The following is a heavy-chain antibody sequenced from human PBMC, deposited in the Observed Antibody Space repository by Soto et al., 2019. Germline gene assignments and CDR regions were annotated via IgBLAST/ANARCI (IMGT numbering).Heavy chain of an antibody. Sequence: EVQLVESGGGLIQPGGSLRLSCAVSGFTVSNNYMSWVRQAPGKGLEGVSVIYSGGYTAYGDSVKGRFTISRENSKNTIYLQRDRLGADAAGVYSWAGPPGGGGYWGQGTLVTVSS. D-gene: IGHD2-15*01. CDR2: IYSGGYT. J-gene: IGHJ4*02. V-gene: IGHV3-53*01. CDR1: GFTVSNNY. CDR3: AGPPGGGGY.